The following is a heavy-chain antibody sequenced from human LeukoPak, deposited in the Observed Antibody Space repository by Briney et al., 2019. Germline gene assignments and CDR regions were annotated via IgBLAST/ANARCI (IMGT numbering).Heavy chain of an antibody. Sequence: PSETLSLTCAVYGGSFSGYYWSWIRQPPGKGLEWIGEINHSGSTNYNPSLKSRVTISVDTSKDQFSLKLSSVTAADTAVYYCARVRAAAGTIDYWGRGTLVTVSS. D-gene: IGHD6-13*01. CDR2: INHSGST. CDR1: GGSFSGYY. CDR3: ARVRAAAGTIDY. V-gene: IGHV4-34*01. J-gene: IGHJ4*02.